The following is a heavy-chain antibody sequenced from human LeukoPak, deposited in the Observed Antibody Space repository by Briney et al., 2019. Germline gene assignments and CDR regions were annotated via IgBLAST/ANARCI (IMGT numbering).Heavy chain of an antibody. CDR3: AKDLGTGWSGSSWYAFDY. J-gene: IGHJ4*02. V-gene: IGHV3-9*01. CDR1: TFSFSGYA. Sequence: GGSLRLSCAASTFSFSGYAMLWVRQAPGKGLEWVSGISWNSGSIGYADSVKGRFTISRDNAKNSLYLQMNSLRAEDTALYYCAKDLGTGWSGSSWYAFDYWGQGTLVTVSS. CDR2: ISWNSGSI. D-gene: IGHD6-13*01.